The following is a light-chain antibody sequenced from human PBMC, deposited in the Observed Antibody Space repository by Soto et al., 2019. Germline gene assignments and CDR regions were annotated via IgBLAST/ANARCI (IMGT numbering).Light chain of an antibody. J-gene: IGLJ1*01. CDR2: EGS. CDR3: CSYAGGSNV. CDR1: SSDVGSYRF. Sequence: SVLTQPASVSGSPGQSITISCTGTSSDVGSYRFVSWYQQHPGKAPTLMIYEGSERPSGVSDRFSGSKSGNTASLTIPGLQAEDEADYFCCSYAGGSNVFGAGTKVTV. V-gene: IGLV2-23*03.